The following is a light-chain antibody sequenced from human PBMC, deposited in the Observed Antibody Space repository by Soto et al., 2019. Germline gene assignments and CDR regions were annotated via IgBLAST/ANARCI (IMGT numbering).Light chain of an antibody. V-gene: IGKV3-15*01. CDR1: QSVSNS. CDR2: ATS. J-gene: IGKJ1*01. Sequence: EIVLTQSPGTLSLSPGETATLSCRASQSVSNSLAWYRQRPGQPPSLLIYATSTRATGVPARFTGSGSGTEFTLTISSLQSEDFAVYYCHQYYDWPPWTFGQGTKVEI. CDR3: HQYYDWPPWT.